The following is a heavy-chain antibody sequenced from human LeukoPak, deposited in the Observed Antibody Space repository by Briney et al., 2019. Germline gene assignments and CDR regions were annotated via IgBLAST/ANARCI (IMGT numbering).Heavy chain of an antibody. J-gene: IGHJ5*02. Sequence: PSETLSLTCAVSGGSISSSNWWSWVRQPPGKGLEWIGEIYHSGSTNYNPSLKSRVTISVDKSKNQFSLKLSSVTAADTAVYYCARFSSSWQNWFDPWGQGTLVTVSS. CDR2: IYHSGST. CDR1: GGSISSSNW. CDR3: ARFSSSWQNWFDP. D-gene: IGHD6-13*01. V-gene: IGHV4-4*02.